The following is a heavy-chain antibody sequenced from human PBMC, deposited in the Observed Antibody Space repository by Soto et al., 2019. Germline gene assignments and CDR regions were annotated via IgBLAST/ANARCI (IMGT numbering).Heavy chain of an antibody. CDR3: AREVIPLTTDWYFDL. V-gene: IGHV4-30-4*01. Sequence: QLQLRESGPGLVKPSETLSLTCTVSGGSISGGVGGLYYWSWIRQPPGKGREWIGYIYDSGSTYYHPSLKRRVTISGDTSKNQFSLRLSSVTAADTAVYYCAREVIPLTTDWYFDLWGRGTLVTVSS. CDR1: GGSISGGVGGLYY. CDR2: IYDSGST. D-gene: IGHD4-17*01. J-gene: IGHJ2*01.